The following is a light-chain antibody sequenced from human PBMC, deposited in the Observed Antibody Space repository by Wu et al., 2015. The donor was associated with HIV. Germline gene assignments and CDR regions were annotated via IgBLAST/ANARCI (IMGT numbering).Light chain of an antibody. CDR2: GAS. CDR3: QQYGSSPVLT. Sequence: IVLTQSPGTLSLSPGERATLSCRTSQSVTSNYLAWYQQKPGQAPRLLIFGASSRATGIPDRFSGSGSGTDFTLTISRLEPEDSALYYCQQYGSSPVLTFGGGTKVEIK. V-gene: IGKV3-20*01. J-gene: IGKJ4*01. CDR1: QSVTSNY.